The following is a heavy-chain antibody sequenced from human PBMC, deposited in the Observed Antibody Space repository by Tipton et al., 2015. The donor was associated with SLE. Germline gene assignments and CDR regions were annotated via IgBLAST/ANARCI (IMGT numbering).Heavy chain of an antibody. D-gene: IGHD2-2*01. CDR1: GDPISSGYY. V-gene: IGHV4-38-2*02. CDR2: IYRSGST. CDR3: ARSVTPAAIGWFDP. Sequence: TLSLTCTVSGDPISSGYYWGWMRQSPGKGLEWIGSIYRSGSTYYTPSLRSRVTISLDTSMNQFSLDLSSVTAADTAVYYCARSVTPAAIGWFDPWGQGTLVTVSS. J-gene: IGHJ5*02.